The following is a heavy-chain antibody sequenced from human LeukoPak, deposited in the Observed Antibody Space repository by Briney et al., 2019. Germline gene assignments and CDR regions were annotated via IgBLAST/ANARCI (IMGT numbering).Heavy chain of an antibody. Sequence: SVKVSCKASGGTFSSYTISWVRQAPGQGLEWRGRIIPILGIANYAQKFQGRVTITADKSTSTAYMELSSLRSEDTAVYYCARDLGVVVAAYNWFDPWGQGTLVTVSS. CDR2: IIPILGIA. V-gene: IGHV1-69*04. J-gene: IGHJ5*02. D-gene: IGHD2-15*01. CDR3: ARDLGVVVAAYNWFDP. CDR1: GGTFSSYT.